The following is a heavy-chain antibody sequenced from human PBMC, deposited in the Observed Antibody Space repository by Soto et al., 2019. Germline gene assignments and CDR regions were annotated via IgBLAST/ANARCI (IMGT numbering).Heavy chain of an antibody. D-gene: IGHD3-22*01. CDR1: GFTFSDYY. V-gene: IGHV3-11*06. J-gene: IGHJ4*02. CDR2: ISISSNYK. CDR3: ARAKGYYDTTGSDY. Sequence: GGSLRLSCAASGFTFSDYYMIWIRQAPGKGLEWISYISISSNYKNHADSVKGRFTISRDNAKNSLYLQMNGLRAEDTAVYYCARAKGYYDTTGSDYWGQGTLVTVSS.